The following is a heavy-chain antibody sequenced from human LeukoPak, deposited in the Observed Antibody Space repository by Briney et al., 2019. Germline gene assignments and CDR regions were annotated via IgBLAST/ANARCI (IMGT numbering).Heavy chain of an antibody. CDR3: ASLKMGIDY. V-gene: IGHV4-39*01. Sequence: SETLSLTCTVSGGSISSSSYYWGWIRQPPGKGLEWIGSIYYSGSTYYNPSLKSRVTISVDTSKNQFSLKLSSVTAADTAVYYCASLKMGIDYWGQGTLVTVSS. CDR1: GGSISSSSYY. J-gene: IGHJ4*02. D-gene: IGHD5-24*01. CDR2: IYYSGST.